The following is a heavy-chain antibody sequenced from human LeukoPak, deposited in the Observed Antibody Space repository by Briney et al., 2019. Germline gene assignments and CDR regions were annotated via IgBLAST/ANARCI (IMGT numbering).Heavy chain of an antibody. CDR3: ASSYYYDSSGYAEIFDY. D-gene: IGHD3-22*01. Sequence: PSQTLSLTCAVSGGSISSGGYSWSWIRQPPGKGLEWIGYIYHSGGTYYNPSLKSRVTISVDRSKNQFSLKLSSVTAADTAVYYCASSYYYDSSGYAEIFDYWGQGTLVTVSS. J-gene: IGHJ4*02. CDR1: GGSISSGGYS. CDR2: IYHSGGT. V-gene: IGHV4-30-2*01.